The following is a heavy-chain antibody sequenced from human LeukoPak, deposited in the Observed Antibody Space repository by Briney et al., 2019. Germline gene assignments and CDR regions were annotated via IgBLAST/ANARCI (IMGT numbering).Heavy chain of an antibody. CDR1: GFTFSSYS. V-gene: IGHV3-21*01. D-gene: IGHD2-2*01. Sequence: PGGSLRLSCAASGFTFSSYSMNWVRQAPGKGLEWVSSISSSSSYIYYADSVKGRFTISRGNAKNSLYLQMNSLRAEDTAVYYCAREGLGVCSSTSCSYDAFDIWGQGTMVTVSS. J-gene: IGHJ3*02. CDR2: ISSSSSYI. CDR3: AREGLGVCSSTSCSYDAFDI.